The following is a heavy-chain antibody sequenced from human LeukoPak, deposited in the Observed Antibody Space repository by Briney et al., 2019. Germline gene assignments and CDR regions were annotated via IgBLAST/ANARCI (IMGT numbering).Heavy chain of an antibody. V-gene: IGHV3-30*02. CDR1: GFTFSSYG. D-gene: IGHD3-22*01. CDR2: IRYDGSNK. Sequence: GGSLRLSCAASGFTFSSYGMHWVRQAPGKGLEWVAFIRYDGSNKYYADSVKGRFTISRDNSKNTLYLQMNSPRAEDTAVYYCAKRAPYYDSSGYYFDYWGQGTLVTVSS. CDR3: AKRAPYYDSSGYYFDY. J-gene: IGHJ4*02.